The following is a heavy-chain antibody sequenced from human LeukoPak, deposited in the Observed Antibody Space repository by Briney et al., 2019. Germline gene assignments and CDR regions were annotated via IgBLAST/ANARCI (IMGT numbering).Heavy chain of an antibody. CDR2: IKSKTDGGTT. V-gene: IGHV3-15*01. CDR3: TTDPRNDHFFDY. CDR1: GFTFSNAW. J-gene: IGHJ4*02. Sequence: GGSLRLSCAASGFTFSNAWMSWVRQAPGKGLEWLGRIKSKTDGGTTDYAAPVKGRFTMSRDDSKNTLYLEMNSLKTEDTAVYYCTTDPRNDHFFDYWGQGTLVTVSS. D-gene: IGHD1-1*01.